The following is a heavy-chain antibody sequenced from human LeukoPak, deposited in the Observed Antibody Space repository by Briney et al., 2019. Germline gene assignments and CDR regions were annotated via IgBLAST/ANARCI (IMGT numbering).Heavy chain of an antibody. CDR1: GFTFSSYE. CDR2: ISSGGNTI. D-gene: IGHD1-1*01. J-gene: IGHJ4*02. CDR3: ARKVTGTTFFDY. V-gene: IGHV3-48*03. Sequence: PGGSLRLSCAASGFTFSSYEGIWVSQAPGKGLEWISYISSGGNTIYYADSVKGRFTISRDNARNSVYLQMNSLRAEDTAVYYCARKVTGTTFFDYWGQGTLVTVSS.